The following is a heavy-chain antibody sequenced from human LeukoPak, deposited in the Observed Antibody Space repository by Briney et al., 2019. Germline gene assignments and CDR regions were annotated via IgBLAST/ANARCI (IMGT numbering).Heavy chain of an antibody. CDR1: GGSFSGYY. CDR3: ARDRDYYDSGSYQDY. Sequence: PSETLSLTCAVYGGSFSGYYWSWIRQPPGKGLEWIGEINHSGSTNYNPSLKSRVTISVDTSKNQFSLKLSSVTAADTAVYYCARDRDYYDSGSYQDYWGQGTLVTVSS. CDR2: INHSGST. V-gene: IGHV4-34*01. D-gene: IGHD3-10*01. J-gene: IGHJ4*02.